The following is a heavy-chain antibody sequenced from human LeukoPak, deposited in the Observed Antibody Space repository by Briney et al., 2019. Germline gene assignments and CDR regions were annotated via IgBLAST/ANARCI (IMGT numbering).Heavy chain of an antibody. CDR1: GGSIRGYY. D-gene: IGHD3-10*01. CDR3: ARGGDYNYGKYYFDY. V-gene: IGHV4-59*13. J-gene: IGHJ4*02. Sequence: SETLSLTCTVSGGSIRGYYWSWIRQPPGKGLEWIGYIYYSGSTNYNPSLKSRVTISVDTSKDQFSLKLSSVTAADTAVYYCARGGDYNYGKYYFDYWGQGTLVTASS. CDR2: IYYSGST.